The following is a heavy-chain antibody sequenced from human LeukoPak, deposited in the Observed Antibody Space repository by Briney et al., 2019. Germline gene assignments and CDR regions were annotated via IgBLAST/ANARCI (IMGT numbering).Heavy chain of an antibody. Sequence: GRSLTLSCAASGFAFSNYGIYWVRQAPCKGLEGVALISNYGSDKNFADSVKGRFTISRDNSKKTVYLQMNSLRAEDTAVYFCAKEGRYGEYFNYWGQGTLVTVSS. V-gene: IGHV3-30*18. CDR1: GFAFSNYG. D-gene: IGHD1-1*01. J-gene: IGHJ4*02. CDR3: AKEGRYGEYFNY. CDR2: ISNYGSDK.